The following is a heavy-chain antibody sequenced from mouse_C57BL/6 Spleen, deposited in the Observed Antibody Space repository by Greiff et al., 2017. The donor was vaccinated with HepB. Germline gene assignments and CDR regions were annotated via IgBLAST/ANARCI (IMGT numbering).Heavy chain of an antibody. Sequence: EVQLQQSGPVLVKPGASVKMSCKASGYTFTDYNMHWVKQSHGKSLEWIGYINPNNGGTSYNQKFKGKATLTVNKSSSTAYMELRSLTSEDSAVYYCARWSDYDEVMDYWGQGTSVTVSS. CDR3: ARWSDYDEVMDY. CDR1: GYTFTDYN. J-gene: IGHJ4*01. CDR2: INPNNGGT. V-gene: IGHV1-22*01. D-gene: IGHD2-4*01.